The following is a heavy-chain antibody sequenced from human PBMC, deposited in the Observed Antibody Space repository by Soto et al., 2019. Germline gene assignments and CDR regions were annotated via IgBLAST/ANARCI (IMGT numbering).Heavy chain of an antibody. CDR3: AIRPKDYFDP. CDR2: VYHGGNT. D-gene: IGHD4-17*01. Sequence: QVHLQESGPGLVETSETLSLTCTVSGDSISSGSHYWGWIRQPPGKGLEWIARVYHGGNTFYNPSLRPRATISLDTSKNQVYLELTSATAADTAVYYCAIRPKDYFDPWGQGTLVTVSS. V-gene: IGHV4-39*01. CDR1: GDSISSGSHY. J-gene: IGHJ5*02.